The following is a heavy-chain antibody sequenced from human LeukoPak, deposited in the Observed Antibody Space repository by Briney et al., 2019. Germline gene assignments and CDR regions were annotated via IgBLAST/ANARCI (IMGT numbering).Heavy chain of an antibody. V-gene: IGHV3-43D*03. CDR3: VKDRSTGSSSWFDS. D-gene: IGHD6-13*01. CDR2: TTWDEAIT. Sequence: PGGSLRLSCAASGFTFDDYAMHWVRQAPGKGLEWVSLTTWDEAITYYADSVKGRFTISRDNSKNSLYLQMDSLRAEDTALYYCVKDRSTGSSSWFDSWGQGTLVTVSS. CDR1: GFTFDDYA. J-gene: IGHJ5*01.